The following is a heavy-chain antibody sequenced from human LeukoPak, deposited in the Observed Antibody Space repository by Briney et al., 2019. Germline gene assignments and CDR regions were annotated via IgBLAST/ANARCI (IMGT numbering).Heavy chain of an antibody. D-gene: IGHD6-19*01. J-gene: IGHJ4*02. CDR3: AGERGEEYSSGWYKTNILYN. V-gene: IGHV4-4*02. CDR1: GGSISSNNW. CDR2: IYHSGST. Sequence: SETLSLTCAVSGGSISSNNWWSWVRQPPGKGLEWTGQIYHSGSTNYNPSLKSRVTISVDKSKNEFSLKLSSVTGADTAVYYCAGERGEEYSSGWYKTNILYNWGQGIRVTVSS.